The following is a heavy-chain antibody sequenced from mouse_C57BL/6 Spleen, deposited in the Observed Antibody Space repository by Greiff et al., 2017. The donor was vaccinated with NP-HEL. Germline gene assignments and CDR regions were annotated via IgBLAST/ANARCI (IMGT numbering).Heavy chain of an antibody. CDR2: IDPANGNT. CDR3: SRPLLRLRDYYYAMDY. J-gene: IGHJ4*01. Sequence: EVQLQQSVAELVRPGASVKLSCTASGFNIKNTYMHWVKQRPEQGLEWIGRIDPANGNTKYAPKFQGKATITADTSSNTAYLPLSSLTSEDTAIYYFSRPLLRLRDYYYAMDYWGQGTSVTVSS. D-gene: IGHD2-4*01. V-gene: IGHV14-3*01. CDR1: GFNIKNTY.